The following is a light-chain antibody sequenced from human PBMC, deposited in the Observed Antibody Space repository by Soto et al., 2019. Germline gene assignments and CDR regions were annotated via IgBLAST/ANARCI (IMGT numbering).Light chain of an antibody. CDR2: VGTGGIVG. CDR1: SGYSNYK. Sequence: QAVVTQPPSASASLGASVTLTCTLSSGYSNYKVDWYQQRPGKGPRFVMRVGTGGIVGSKGDGIPDRFSVLGSGLNRYLTIKNIHEEDESDYHCGADHGSGSNFLYVVFSGGTKLTVL. CDR3: GADHGSGSNFLYVV. J-gene: IGLJ2*01. V-gene: IGLV9-49*01.